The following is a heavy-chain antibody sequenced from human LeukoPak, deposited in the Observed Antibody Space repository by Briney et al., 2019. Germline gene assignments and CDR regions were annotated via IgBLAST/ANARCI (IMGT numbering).Heavy chain of an antibody. J-gene: IGHJ5*02. V-gene: IGHV3-74*01. CDR3: AREGCSSTSCSNWFDP. CDR1: GFTFSSYW. Sequence: GGSLSLSCAASGFTFSSYWMHWVRQAPGKGLMWVSRINSDGSSTSYADSVKGRFTISRDNAKNTLYLQMNSLRAEDTAVYYCAREGCSSTSCSNWFDPCGQGTLVTVSS. CDR2: INSDGSST. D-gene: IGHD2-2*01.